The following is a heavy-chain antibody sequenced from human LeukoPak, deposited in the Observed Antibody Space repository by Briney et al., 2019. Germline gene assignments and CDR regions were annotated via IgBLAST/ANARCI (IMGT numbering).Heavy chain of an antibody. CDR1: GFTFSNYD. Sequence: GGSLRLSCAASGFTFSNYDMHWVRQATGKGLEWVSAISTAGDTYYPGSVKGRFTISRENAKNSLYLQMNSLRAGDTAVYYCAREEPSGYFDYWGQGTLVTVSS. V-gene: IGHV3-13*01. D-gene: IGHD1-26*01. CDR3: AREEPSGYFDY. CDR2: ISTAGDT. J-gene: IGHJ4*02.